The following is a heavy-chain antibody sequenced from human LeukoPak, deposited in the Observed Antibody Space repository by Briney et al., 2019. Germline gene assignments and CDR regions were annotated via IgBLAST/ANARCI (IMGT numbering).Heavy chain of an antibody. CDR2: VYYSGTT. D-gene: IGHD6-6*01. Sequence: PSETLSLTCNVSGGSISLSYYYWGWIRQPPGKALEWIGSVYYSGTTSYNPSLKSRVTISVDTSKNQFSLKLSSVTAADTAVYYCARDTSIAARVVWFDPWGQGTLVTVSS. V-gene: IGHV4-39*07. CDR1: GGSISLSYYY. CDR3: ARDTSIAARVVWFDP. J-gene: IGHJ5*02.